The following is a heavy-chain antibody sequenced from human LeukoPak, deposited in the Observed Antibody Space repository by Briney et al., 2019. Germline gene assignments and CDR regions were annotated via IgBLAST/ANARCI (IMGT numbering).Heavy chain of an antibody. D-gene: IGHD5-24*01. V-gene: IGHV4-34*01. CDR1: GGSFSGYY. J-gene: IGHJ5*02. Sequence: SETLSLTCAVYGGSFSGYYWSWIRQPPGKGLEWIGEINHSGSTNYNPSLMSRVTISVDTSKNQFSLKLSSVTAADTAVYYCARGGDRPFDPWGQGTLVTVSS. CDR2: INHSGST. CDR3: ARGGDRPFDP.